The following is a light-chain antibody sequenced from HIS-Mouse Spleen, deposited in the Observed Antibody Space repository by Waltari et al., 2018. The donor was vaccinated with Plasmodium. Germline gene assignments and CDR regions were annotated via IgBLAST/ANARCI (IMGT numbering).Light chain of an antibody. CDR1: SDINVDSYN. V-gene: IGLV5-37*01. CDR3: MIWPSNASGV. CDR2: YYSDSDK. Sequence: QPVLTQPPSSSASPGESARLTCPFPSDINVDSYNIHWYQPHQGSPPRYLLYYYSDSDKGQGSGVPSRFSGSKDASANTGILLISGLQSEDEADYYCMIWPSNASGVFGGGTKLTVL. J-gene: IGLJ3*02.